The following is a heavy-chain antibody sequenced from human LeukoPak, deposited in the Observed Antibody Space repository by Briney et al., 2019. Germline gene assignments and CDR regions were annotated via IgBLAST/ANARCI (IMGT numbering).Heavy chain of an antibody. CDR1: GGSISSSSYY. Sequence: PSETLSLTCTVSGGSISSSSYYWGWIRQPPGKGLEWIGSIYYSGSTYYNPSLKSRVTISVDTSKNQFSLKLSSVTAADTAVYYCAIGPGGAEYFQHWGQGTLVTVST. D-gene: IGHD3-10*01. V-gene: IGHV4-39*07. J-gene: IGHJ1*01. CDR2: IYYSGST. CDR3: AIGPGGAEYFQH.